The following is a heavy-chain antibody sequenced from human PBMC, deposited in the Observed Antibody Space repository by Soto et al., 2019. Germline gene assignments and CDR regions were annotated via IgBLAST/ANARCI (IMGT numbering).Heavy chain of an antibody. CDR2: IIPIPGTA. V-gene: IGHV1-69*01. CDR3: ARSQGSSTSLEIYYYYYYGMDV. J-gene: IGHJ6*02. CDR1: GGTFGSYA. D-gene: IGHD2-2*01. Sequence: QVQLVQSGAEVKKPGSSVKVSCKASGGTFGSYAISWVRQAPGQGLEWMGGIIPIPGTAHYEQKFQGRVTIAADESTSTAYMELSSLRSEDTAVYYCARSQGSSTSLEIYYYYYYGMDVWGQGTTVTVSS.